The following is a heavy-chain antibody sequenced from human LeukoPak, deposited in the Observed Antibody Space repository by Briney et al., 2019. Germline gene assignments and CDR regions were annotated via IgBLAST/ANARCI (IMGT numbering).Heavy chain of an antibody. V-gene: IGHV3-21*01. CDR2: ISSSSSYI. CDR1: GFTFSSYS. CDR3: ARGYYDFWSGYHAVFDY. D-gene: IGHD3-3*01. Sequence: GGSLKLSCAASGFTFSSYSMNWVRQAPGKGLEWVSSISSSSSYIYYADSVKGRFTISRDNAKNSLYLQMNSLRAEDTAVYYCARGYYDFWSGYHAVFDYWGQGTLVTVSS. J-gene: IGHJ4*02.